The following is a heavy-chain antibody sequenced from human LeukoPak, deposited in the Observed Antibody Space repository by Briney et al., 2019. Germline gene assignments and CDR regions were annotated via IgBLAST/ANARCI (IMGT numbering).Heavy chain of an antibody. CDR1: GDSISSSSYY. J-gene: IGHJ5*02. D-gene: IGHD6-19*01. CDR2: VYYSGST. Sequence: SETLSLTCTVSGDSISSSSYYWGWIRQPPGKGLEWIGSVYYSGSTYYNPSLKSRVTISVDTSKTQFSLKLSSVTAADTAVYYCASASVKRGVDRPPGIAVAGTEFDPWGQGTLVTVSS. CDR3: ASASVKRGVDRPPGIAVAGTEFDP. V-gene: IGHV4-39*01.